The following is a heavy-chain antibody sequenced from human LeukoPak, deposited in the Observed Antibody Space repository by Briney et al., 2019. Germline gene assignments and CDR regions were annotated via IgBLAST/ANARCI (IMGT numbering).Heavy chain of an antibody. CDR1: GYTFTGYY. J-gene: IGHJ4*02. CDR2: INPNSGGT. D-gene: IGHD1-26*01. V-gene: IGHV1-2*02. CDR3: ATGIVGATPFDY. Sequence: ASVKVSCKASGYTFTGYYMHWVRHAPGQGLEWMGWINPNSGGTNYAQKFQGRVTMTRDTSISTAYMELSRLRSDDTAVYYCATGIVGATPFDYWGQGTLVTVSS.